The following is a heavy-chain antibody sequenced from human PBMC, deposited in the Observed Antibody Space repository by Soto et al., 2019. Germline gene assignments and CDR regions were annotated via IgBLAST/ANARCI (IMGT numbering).Heavy chain of an antibody. CDR3: ARGACGGDCYSPPN. Sequence: QVQLVQSGAEVKKPGSSVKVSCKASGGTFSGYTISWVRQSPGQGLEWMGRIIPILGIANYAQKFQGRVTTTADKSTSTAYRELSSLRSEYTAVYYCARGACGGDCYSPPNWGQGTLVTVSS. CDR1: GGTFSGYT. V-gene: IGHV1-69*02. J-gene: IGHJ4*02. CDR2: IIPILGIA. D-gene: IGHD2-21*02.